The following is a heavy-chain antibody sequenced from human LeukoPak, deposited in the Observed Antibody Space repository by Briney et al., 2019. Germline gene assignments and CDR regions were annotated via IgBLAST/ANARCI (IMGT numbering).Heavy chain of an antibody. CDR3: ASRPADTTWYGVFDY. J-gene: IGHJ4*02. V-gene: IGHV4-59*11. CDR1: GGSINSHY. D-gene: IGHD3-10*01. CDR2: IFNTGNT. Sequence: SETLSLTCSVSGGSINSHYWSWIRQPPGKRLEWIGYIFNTGNTNYNPSLASRVTMSVDTSRAQFFLRLSPVTAADAAIYYCASRPADTTWYGVFDYWSQGTLVTVSS.